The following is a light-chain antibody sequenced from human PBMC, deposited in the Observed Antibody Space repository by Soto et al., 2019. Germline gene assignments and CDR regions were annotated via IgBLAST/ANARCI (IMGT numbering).Light chain of an antibody. CDR2: AAT. Sequence: DIQMTQSPSAMSASVGDRATITCQASQGVSNRLAWFQQKPGKVPERLIYAATLLQSGVPSRFSGSGSGTEFTLTISSLQPEDFATYYCVQHNSYPWTFGQGTKVEIK. CDR1: QGVSNR. CDR3: VQHNSYPWT. J-gene: IGKJ1*01. V-gene: IGKV1-17*03.